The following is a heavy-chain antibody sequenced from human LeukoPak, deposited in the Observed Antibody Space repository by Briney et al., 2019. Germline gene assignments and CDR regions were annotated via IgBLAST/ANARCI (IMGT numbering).Heavy chain of an antibody. Sequence: ASVKVSCKASGYTFTGYYMHWVRQAPGKGLEWMGGFDPEDGETIYAQKFQGRVTMTEDTSTDTAYMELCSLRSEDTAVYYCARATMYYYDSSETHFDYWGQGTLVTVSS. D-gene: IGHD3-22*01. V-gene: IGHV1-24*01. CDR3: ARATMYYYDSSETHFDY. J-gene: IGHJ4*02. CDR2: FDPEDGET. CDR1: GYTFTGYY.